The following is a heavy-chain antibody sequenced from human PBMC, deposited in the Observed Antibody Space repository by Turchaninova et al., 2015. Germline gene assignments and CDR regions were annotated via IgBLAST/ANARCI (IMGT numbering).Heavy chain of an antibody. D-gene: IGHD3-3*01. Sequence: QVQLVPSGAEVRKPGASVKVSCKTSGYTFTGYPIHWVRQAPGHGLEWLARINPNDGGTDFSQKFRGRVTMTTDTSISTAFRDLRRPTSDDTAIYYCARRNYDFSNNFFDPWGQGTLVTASS. V-gene: IGHV1-2*06. CDR1: GYTFTGYP. CDR3: ARRNYDFSNNFFDP. CDR2: INPNDGGT. J-gene: IGHJ5*02.